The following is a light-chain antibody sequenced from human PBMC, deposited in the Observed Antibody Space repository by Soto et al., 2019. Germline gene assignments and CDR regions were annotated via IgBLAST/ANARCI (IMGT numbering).Light chain of an antibody. CDR3: QQYNNWPSL. Sequence: EIVMTQSPATLSVSPGERATLSCRASQSVSSNLAWYQQKPGQAPRLLIYGASTRATGIRARFSGSGSGTEFTLTISSLQSEDFAVYYCQQYNNWPSLFGPGTKVDIK. CDR2: GAS. J-gene: IGKJ3*01. V-gene: IGKV3-15*01. CDR1: QSVSSN.